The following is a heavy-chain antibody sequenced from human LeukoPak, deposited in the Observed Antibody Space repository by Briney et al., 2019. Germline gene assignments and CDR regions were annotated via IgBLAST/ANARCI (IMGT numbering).Heavy chain of an antibody. D-gene: IGHD2-15*01. J-gene: IGHJ4*02. CDR1: GFTFSSHE. CDR2: ISSSGGTR. V-gene: IGHV3-48*03. Sequence: PGGSLRLSCAGSGFTFSSHEMNWGRQAPGKGLEWISYISSSGGTRYYADSVNGRFTISRDNARNSLYLQMNSLRAEDTAVYYCARGWAKVYCNSGSCFSDYWGLGTLVTVSS. CDR3: ARGWAKVYCNSGSCFSDY.